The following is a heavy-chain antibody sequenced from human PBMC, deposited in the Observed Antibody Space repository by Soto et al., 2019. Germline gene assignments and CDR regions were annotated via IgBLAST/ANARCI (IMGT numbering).Heavy chain of an antibody. Sequence: QITLKESGPTLVRPTQTLTLTCTFSGFSLSTSGVGVDWIRQPPGKALEWLAVIYWDDKTHYSPSLSSRLTVTWATSRNQVVLTMTEMDPVDTATYYCAHRTYFTSGRPFDYWGQGTLVTVSS. J-gene: IGHJ4*02. V-gene: IGHV2-5*02. CDR3: AHRTYFTSGRPFDY. CDR1: GFSLSTSGVG. D-gene: IGHD3-10*01. CDR2: IYWDDKT.